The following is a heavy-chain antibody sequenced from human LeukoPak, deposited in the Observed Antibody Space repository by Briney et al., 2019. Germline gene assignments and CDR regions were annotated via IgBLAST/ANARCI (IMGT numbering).Heavy chain of an antibody. J-gene: IGHJ3*02. CDR1: GFTFSSYA. V-gene: IGHV3-23*01. Sequence: PGGSLRLSCAASGFTFSSYALSWVRQAPGKGLEWVSAISGSGGSTYYADSVKGRFTISRDNSKNTLYLQMNSLRAEDTAVYYCAKRGGATKGAFDIWGQGTMVTVSS. CDR2: ISGSGGST. D-gene: IGHD5-24*01. CDR3: AKRGGATKGAFDI.